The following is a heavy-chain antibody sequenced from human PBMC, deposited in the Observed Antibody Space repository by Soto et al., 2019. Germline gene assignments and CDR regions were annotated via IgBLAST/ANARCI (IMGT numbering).Heavy chain of an antibody. CDR3: ARHVHNPRERMDV. CDR1: GYSFTSYW. V-gene: IGHV5-51*01. Sequence: VESLKISCKGSGYSFTSYWIGWVRQMPGKGLEWMGIIYPGDSDTRYSPSFQVQVTISADKSISPAYLQWSSLKASDTAMYYCARHVHNPRERMDVGGQGNTVTVSS. CDR2: IYPGDSDT. J-gene: IGHJ6*02. D-gene: IGHD1-20*01.